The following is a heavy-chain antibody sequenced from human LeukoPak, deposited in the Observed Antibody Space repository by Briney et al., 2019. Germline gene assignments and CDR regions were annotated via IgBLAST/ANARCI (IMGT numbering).Heavy chain of an antibody. CDR1: GYTFSSYG. CDR3: ASYYCGGDCQKAFDI. CDR2: ISTHNGHT. V-gene: IGHV1-8*02. J-gene: IGHJ3*02. D-gene: IGHD2-21*02. Sequence: GASVKVSCKASGYTFSSYGINWVRQAPGQGLEYMGWISTHNGHTNYTQKFQGRVTMTRNTSISTAYMELSSLRSEDTAVYYCASYYCGGDCQKAFDIWGQGTMVTVSS.